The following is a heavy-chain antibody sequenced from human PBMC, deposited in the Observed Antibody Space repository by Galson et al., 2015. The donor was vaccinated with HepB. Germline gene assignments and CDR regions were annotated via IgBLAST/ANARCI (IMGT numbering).Heavy chain of an antibody. V-gene: IGHV3-30*03. CDR2: ISYDGSNK. CDR1: GFTFNNYG. J-gene: IGHJ4*02. D-gene: IGHD3-10*01. CDR3: ARYYYGSGTYPPPDY. Sequence: SLRLSCAASGFTFNNYGMHWVRQAPGKGLEWVAVISYDGSNKYYADSVKGRFTISRDNSKNTLYLQMNSLRAEDTAVYYCARYYYGSGTYPPPDYWGQGTLVTVSS.